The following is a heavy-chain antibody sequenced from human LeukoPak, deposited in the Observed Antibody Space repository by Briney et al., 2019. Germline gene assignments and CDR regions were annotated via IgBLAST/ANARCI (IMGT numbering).Heavy chain of an antibody. J-gene: IGHJ4*02. V-gene: IGHV3-21*01. CDR1: GFTFSSYS. Sequence: PGGSLRLSCAASGFTFSSYSMNWVRQAPGKGLEWVSSISSSSSYIYYADSVKGRFTISRDNAKNSLYLQMNSLRAEDTAVYYCARSRLVGATARLCDYWGQGTLVTVSS. CDR2: ISSSSSYI. CDR3: ARSRLVGATARLCDY. D-gene: IGHD1-26*01.